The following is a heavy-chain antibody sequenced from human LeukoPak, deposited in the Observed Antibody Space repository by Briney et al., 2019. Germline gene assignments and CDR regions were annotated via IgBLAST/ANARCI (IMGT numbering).Heavy chain of an antibody. CDR3: ARDPSYYGSGSPDI. V-gene: IGHV1-69*04. J-gene: IGHJ3*02. D-gene: IGHD3-10*01. CDR2: IIPILGIA. Sequence: SVKVSCKASGGTFSSYAISWVRQAPGQGLEWMGRIIPILGIANYAQKFQGRVTITADKSTSTAYMELSSLRSEDTAVYYCARDPSYYGSGSPDIWGQGTMVTVSS. CDR1: GGTFSSYA.